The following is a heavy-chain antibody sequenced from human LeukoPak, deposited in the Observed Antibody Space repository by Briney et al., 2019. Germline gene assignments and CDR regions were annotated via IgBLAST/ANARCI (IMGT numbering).Heavy chain of an antibody. J-gene: IGHJ4*02. CDR2: ISYSGSSF. V-gene: IGHV3-11*04. CDR1: GFTFSDYY. CDR3: ARSARSEDYDFWSGYLPN. D-gene: IGHD3-3*01. Sequence: GGSLKLSCAASGFTFSDYYMYWIRQAPGKGLEWVSYISYSGSSFHYADSVKGRFTISRDNAKNSLYLQMNSLRAEDTAVYYCARSARSEDYDFWSGYLPNWGQGTLVTVSS.